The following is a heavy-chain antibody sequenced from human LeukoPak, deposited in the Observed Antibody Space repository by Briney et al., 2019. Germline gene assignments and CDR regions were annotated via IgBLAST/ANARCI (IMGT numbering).Heavy chain of an antibody. CDR2: IYSGGST. CDR3: ARDRGDYYDSSGYAFDI. CDR1: GFTVSSNY. V-gene: IGHV3-53*01. D-gene: IGHD3-22*01. Sequence: GGSLRLSCAASGFTVSSNYMSWVRQAPGKGLEWVSVIYSGGSTYYADSVKGRSTISRDNSKNTLYLQMNSLRAEDTAVYYCARDRGDYYDSSGYAFDIWGQGTMVTVSS. J-gene: IGHJ3*02.